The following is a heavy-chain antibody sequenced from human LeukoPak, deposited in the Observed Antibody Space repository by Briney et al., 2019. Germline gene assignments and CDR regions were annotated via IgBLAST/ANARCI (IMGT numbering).Heavy chain of an antibody. V-gene: IGHV4-30-4*01. CDR3: ARDGGSNGLDV. CDR1: GGSITSDSYY. J-gene: IGHJ6*02. CDR2: IYYSGNT. Sequence: SETLSLTCTVSGGSITSDSYYWTWIRQPPGKGLEWIGYIYYSGNTNYNPSLKSRVTISVDTSKNQFSLRLRSVTAADTAVYYCARDGGSNGLDVWGQETTVTVSS.